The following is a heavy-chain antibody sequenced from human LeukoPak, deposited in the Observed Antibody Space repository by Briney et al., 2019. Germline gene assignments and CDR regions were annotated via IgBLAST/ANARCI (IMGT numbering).Heavy chain of an antibody. CDR3: AHAYYDFWSGYYPFPYYFDY. Sequence: SGPTLVKPTQTLTLTCTFSGFSLSTSGVGVGWIRQPPGKALEWLALIYWNDGKRYSPSLKSRLTITKDTSKNQVVLTMTNMDPVDTATYYCAHAYYDFWSGYYPFPYYFDYWGQGTLVTVSS. CDR1: GFSLSTSGVG. J-gene: IGHJ4*02. CDR2: IYWNDGK. D-gene: IGHD3-3*01. V-gene: IGHV2-5*01.